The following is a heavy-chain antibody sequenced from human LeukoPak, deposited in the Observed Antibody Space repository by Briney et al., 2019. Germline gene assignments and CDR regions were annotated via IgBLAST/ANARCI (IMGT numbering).Heavy chain of an antibody. D-gene: IGHD1-1*01. CDR3: ARNEGAGSWNRGSWFDP. Sequence: GRSLRLSCAASGFTFSTYAMHWVRQAPGKGLEWVAVISYDGSNKYYADSVKGRFTISRDNSKNTLYLQMNSLRAEDTAVYYCARNEGAGSWNRGSWFDPWGQEPWSPSPQ. J-gene: IGHJ5*02. CDR1: GFTFSTYA. CDR2: ISYDGSNK. V-gene: IGHV3-30*04.